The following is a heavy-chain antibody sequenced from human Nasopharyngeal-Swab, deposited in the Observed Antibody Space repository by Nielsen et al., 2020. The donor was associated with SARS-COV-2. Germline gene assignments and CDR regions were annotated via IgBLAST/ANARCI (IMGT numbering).Heavy chain of an antibody. D-gene: IGHD7-27*01. J-gene: IGHJ4*02. CDR2: INHSGST. V-gene: IGHV4-34*01. Sequence: SETLSLTCAVYGGSFSGYYWNWIRQPPGKGLEWIGEINHSGSTNYNPSLKSRVTISVDTSKNQFSLKLSSVTAADTAVYYCARGGIPTGDLPTGYYFDYWGQGTLVTVSS. CDR1: GGSFSGYY. CDR3: ARGGIPTGDLPTGYYFDY.